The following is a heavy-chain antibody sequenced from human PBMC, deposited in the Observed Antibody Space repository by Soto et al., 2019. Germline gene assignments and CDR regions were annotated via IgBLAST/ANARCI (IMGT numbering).Heavy chain of an antibody. Sequence: SVKVSCKASGYTFTSYGISWVRQAPGQGLEWMGWISAYNGNTTYAQKLQGRVTMTTDTSTSTAYMELRSLRSEDTAVYYCARSLDYGENYYYFGMDVWGEGTRVIVSS. CDR3: ARSLDYGENYYYFGMDV. CDR2: ISAYNGNT. J-gene: IGHJ6*04. V-gene: IGHV1-18*01. CDR1: GYTFTSYG. D-gene: IGHD4-17*01.